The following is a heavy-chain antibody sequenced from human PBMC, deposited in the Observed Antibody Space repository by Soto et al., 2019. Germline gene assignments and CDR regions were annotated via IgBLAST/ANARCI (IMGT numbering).Heavy chain of an antibody. CDR2: ISNSGRTI. CDR3: ARLPYPRGWFDP. J-gene: IGHJ5*02. CDR1: GFSFSDYY. Sequence: QVQLVESGGGLVKPGGSLRLSCAASGFSFSDYYMSWIRQAPGKGLEWISYISNSGRTIYYADSLKGRFTISRDNAKNSLYLQMNSLRVDDTAMYYWARLPYPRGWFDPWGQGTLVTVSS. V-gene: IGHV3-11*01. D-gene: IGHD3-10*01.